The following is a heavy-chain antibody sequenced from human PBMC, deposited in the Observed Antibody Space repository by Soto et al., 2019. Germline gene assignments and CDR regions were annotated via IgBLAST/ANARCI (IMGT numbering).Heavy chain of an antibody. V-gene: IGHV3-21*01. D-gene: IGHD6-19*01. CDR2: ISSSSSYI. CDR3: ARDLVAVAGPSYYYYGMDV. J-gene: IGHJ6*02. CDR1: GFTFSSYS. Sequence: PGGSLRLSCAASGFTFSSYSMNWVRQAPGKGLEWVSSISSSSSYIYYADSVKGRFTISRDNAKNSLYLQMNSLRAEDTAVYYCARDLVAVAGPSYYYYGMDVWGQGTTVTVSS.